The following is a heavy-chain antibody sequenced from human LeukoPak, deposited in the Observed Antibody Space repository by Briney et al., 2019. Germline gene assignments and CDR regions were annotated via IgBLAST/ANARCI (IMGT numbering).Heavy chain of an antibody. CDR3: TTVGWDYYYMDV. CDR1: GFTHSNVW. CDR2: IKSKTDGGPT. J-gene: IGHJ6*03. Sequence: GGSLSLSCAASGFTHSNVWMSGAPEPPGKGLEWVGHIKSKTDGGPTDYAAPVKHRFTISREHSQTTLYLQMNSLKSEDRAVYYCTTVGWDYYYMDVWGKGTTVTVSS. D-gene: IGHD5-24*01. V-gene: IGHV3-15*01.